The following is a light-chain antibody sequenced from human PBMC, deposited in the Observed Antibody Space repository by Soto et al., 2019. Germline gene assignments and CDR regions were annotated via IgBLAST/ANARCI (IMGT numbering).Light chain of an antibody. J-gene: IGKJ1*01. CDR1: QSIRSW. Sequence: DIQMTQSPSTLSASVGDRVTITCRASQSIRSWLAWYQKKPGKAPKLLIYKASSLESGVPSRFSGSGSGTECTLTIRSLQPDDFATYYCQQYNSYSTWTFGQGTKVEIK. V-gene: IGKV1-5*03. CDR3: QQYNSYSTWT. CDR2: KAS.